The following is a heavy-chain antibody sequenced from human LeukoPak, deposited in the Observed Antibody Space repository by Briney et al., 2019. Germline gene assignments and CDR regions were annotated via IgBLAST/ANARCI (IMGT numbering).Heavy chain of an antibody. CDR3: ARGWRFGTLGMDV. V-gene: IGHV4-59*12. CDR2: VYHSGRT. CDR1: GGSLSAYY. D-gene: IGHD3-10*01. J-gene: IGHJ6*02. Sequence: SETLSLTCTVSGGSLSAYYWNWIRQTPGKGLEWIGYVYHSGRTYYNPSLKGRLTMSVDTSKNQFSLKLSSVTAADTAVYYCARGWRFGTLGMDVWGQGTTVTVSS.